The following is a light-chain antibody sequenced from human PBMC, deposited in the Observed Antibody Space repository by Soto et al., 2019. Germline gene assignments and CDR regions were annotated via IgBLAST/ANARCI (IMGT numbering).Light chain of an antibody. V-gene: IGKV3-15*01. CDR2: GAS. Sequence: EIVMTQSPATLSVPPGERATLSCRASQSVSSNLAWYQQKPGQAPRLLIYGASTRATGIPARFSGSGSGTEFTLTISSLQSEDFAVYYCQQYNNWPPERTFGQGTKV. CDR1: QSVSSN. J-gene: IGKJ1*01. CDR3: QQYNNWPPERT.